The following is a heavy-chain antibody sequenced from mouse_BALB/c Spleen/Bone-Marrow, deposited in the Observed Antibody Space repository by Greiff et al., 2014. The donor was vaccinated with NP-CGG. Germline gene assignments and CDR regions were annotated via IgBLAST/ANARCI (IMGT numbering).Heavy chain of an antibody. CDR2: INPNNGGT. V-gene: IGHV1S81*02. J-gene: IGHJ3*01. CDR3: TRSGPGFAY. Sequence: LQASXAELVKPGASVKLSCQASGYTFTNYFMYWVKQRPGQGLEWIGEINPNNGGTNFNENFKSRATLTLDKSSSTAYMQLSSLTSEGSAVYYCTRSGPGFAYWGHGTLVTVSA. CDR1: GYTFTNYF.